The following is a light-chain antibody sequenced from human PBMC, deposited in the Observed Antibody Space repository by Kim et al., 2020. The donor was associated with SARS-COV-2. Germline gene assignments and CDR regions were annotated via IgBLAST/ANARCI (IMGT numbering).Light chain of an antibody. CDR2: AAS. V-gene: IGKV1-39*01. CDR1: QSISSY. CDR3: QQIHSTPRT. Sequence: DIQMTQSPSSLSASVGDRVTITCRTSQSISSYLNWYQQKPGKAPKFLIYAASNLQSGVPSRFSGSGSGTDFTLTITSLQPEDFATYYCQQIHSTPRTFGQGTKVDIK. J-gene: IGKJ1*01.